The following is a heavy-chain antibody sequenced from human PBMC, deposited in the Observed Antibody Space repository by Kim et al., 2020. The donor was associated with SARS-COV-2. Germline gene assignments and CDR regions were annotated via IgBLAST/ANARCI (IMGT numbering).Heavy chain of an antibody. CDR1: GFTFSSYS. Sequence: GGSLRLSCAASGFTFSSYSMNWVRQAPGKGLEWVSSISSSSSYIYYADSVKGRFTISRDNAKNSLYLQMNSLRAEDTAVYYCARDLGYCSGGSCYQFDYWGQGTLGTVSS. CDR2: ISSSSSYI. D-gene: IGHD2-15*01. CDR3: ARDLGYCSGGSCYQFDY. J-gene: IGHJ4*02. V-gene: IGHV3-21*01.